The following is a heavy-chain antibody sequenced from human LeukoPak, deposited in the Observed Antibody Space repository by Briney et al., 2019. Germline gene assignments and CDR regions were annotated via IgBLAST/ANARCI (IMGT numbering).Heavy chain of an antibody. J-gene: IGHJ6*03. V-gene: IGHV3-7*01. Sequence: PGGSLRLSCAASGFTFSIYGMSWVRQAPGKGLEWVANIKQDGSEKYYVDSVKGRFTTSSDNAKNSLYLQMHSLRAEDTAVYYCARDRPNSSNDYYYCYMDVWGKGTTVTVSS. CDR3: ARDRPNSSNDYYYCYMDV. D-gene: IGHD6-6*01. CDR2: IKQDGSEK. CDR1: GFTFSIYG.